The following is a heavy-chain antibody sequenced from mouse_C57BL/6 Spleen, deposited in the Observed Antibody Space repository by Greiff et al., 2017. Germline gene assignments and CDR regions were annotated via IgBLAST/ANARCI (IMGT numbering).Heavy chain of an antibody. CDR3: ARDYGNSWFAY. Sequence: VQLQQSGAELVRPGSSVKLSCKASGYTFTSYWMHWVKQRPIQGLEWIGNIDPSDSETHYNQKFKDKATLTVDKSSSTAYMQLSSLTSEDSAVYYCARDYGNSWFAYWGQGTLVTVSA. CDR1: GYTFTSYW. D-gene: IGHD2-1*01. J-gene: IGHJ3*01. V-gene: IGHV1-52*01. CDR2: IDPSDSET.